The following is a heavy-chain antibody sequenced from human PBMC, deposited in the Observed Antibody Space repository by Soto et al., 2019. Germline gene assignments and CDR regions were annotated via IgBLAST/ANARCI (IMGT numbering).Heavy chain of an antibody. V-gene: IGHV1-18*04. CDR2: ISGYNGNT. CDR1: GYSFTSYD. J-gene: IGHJ4*02. D-gene: IGHD6-19*01. CDR3: ARWKSTGWYSIYY. Sequence: QVQLVQSGGEVTKTGASVKVSCKASGYSFTSYDITWVRQAPGQGLEWMGWISGYNGNTNYAQKFQGRVTMTTDTSTSTAYMELRSLRSDDTAVSYCARWKSTGWYSIYYWGQGTLITVSS.